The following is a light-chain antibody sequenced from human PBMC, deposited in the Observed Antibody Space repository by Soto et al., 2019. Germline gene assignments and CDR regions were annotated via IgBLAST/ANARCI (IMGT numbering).Light chain of an antibody. CDR1: QSVSSN. Sequence: EIVMTQSPATLSMSPGERATLSCRASQSVSSNLAWYQQKPGQAPRLLIYGASTRATGFPARFSGSGSGTEFTLTISSLQSEDFAVYYCQQYNNWPRTFGQGTKVELK. J-gene: IGKJ1*01. CDR2: GAS. CDR3: QQYNNWPRT. V-gene: IGKV3-15*01.